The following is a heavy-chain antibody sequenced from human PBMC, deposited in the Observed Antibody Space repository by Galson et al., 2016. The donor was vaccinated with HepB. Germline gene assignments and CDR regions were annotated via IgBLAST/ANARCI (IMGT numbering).Heavy chain of an antibody. J-gene: IGHJ4*02. V-gene: IGHV1-8*02. CDR2: INPNSGNT. CDR3: VRTFARYEDSKWGDY. Sequence: SVKVSCKASGYTFRNYDINWVRQATGQGLEWVGWINPNSGNTGYAQKFQGRVSMTSNPSMSTAYMDLSSLTSEDTAVYYCVRTFARYEDSKWGDYWGQGTLVTVSS. D-gene: IGHD3-22*01. CDR1: GYTFRNYD.